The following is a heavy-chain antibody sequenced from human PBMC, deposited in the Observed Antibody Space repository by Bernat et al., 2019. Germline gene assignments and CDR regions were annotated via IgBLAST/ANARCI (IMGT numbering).Heavy chain of an antibody. CDR3: ARSGRITIFGVAHSGAFDI. CDR2: INPNSGDT. CDR1: GYTFTGYY. V-gene: IGHV1-2*04. J-gene: IGHJ3*02. Sequence: QVQLVQSGAEVKKPGASVKVSCKASGYTFTGYYMHWVRQAPGQGLEWMGWINPNSGDTNYAQKFQGWVTMTRDTSISTAYMELSRLRSDDTAVYYCARSGRITIFGVAHSGAFDIWGQGTMVTVSS. D-gene: IGHD3-3*01.